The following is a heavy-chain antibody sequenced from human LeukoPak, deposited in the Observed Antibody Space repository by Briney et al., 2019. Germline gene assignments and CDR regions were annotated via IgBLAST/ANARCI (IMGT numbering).Heavy chain of an antibody. CDR2: IYYSGST. Sequence: SQTLSLTCTVSGGSISSGGYYWSWIRQHPGKGLEWIGYIYYSGSTYYNPSLKSRVTISVDTSKNQFSLKQSSVTAADTAVYYCARGTKQNWFDPWGQGTLVTVSS. D-gene: IGHD1-14*01. CDR1: GGSISSGGYY. J-gene: IGHJ5*02. V-gene: IGHV4-31*03. CDR3: ARGTKQNWFDP.